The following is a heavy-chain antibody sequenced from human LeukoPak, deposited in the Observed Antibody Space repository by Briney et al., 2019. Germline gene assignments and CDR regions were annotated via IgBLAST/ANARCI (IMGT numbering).Heavy chain of an antibody. CDR1: GGSFSGYY. CDR2: INHSGST. CDR3: ARVHPTRYYYDSSGYYVDY. D-gene: IGHD3-22*01. Sequence: PSETLSLTCAVYGGSFSGYYWSWIRQPPGKGLEWIGEINHSGSTNYNPSLKSRVTISVDTSKNQFSLKLSSVTAADTAVYYCARVHPTRYYYDSSGYYVDYWGQGTLVTVSS. V-gene: IGHV4-34*01. J-gene: IGHJ4*02.